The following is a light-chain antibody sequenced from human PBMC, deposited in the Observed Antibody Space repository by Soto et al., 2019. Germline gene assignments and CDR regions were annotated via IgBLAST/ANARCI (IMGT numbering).Light chain of an antibody. V-gene: IGLV2-14*02. Sequence: QSVLTQPASVSGSPGQSITISCTGTSSDVGSYNLVSWYQQRPGKAPKVIIYDVSKRPSGVPDRFSGSKSGNSASLTVSGLQTEDEADYYCSSYAGSNSVVFGGGTKLTVL. CDR2: DVS. CDR1: SSDVGSYNL. J-gene: IGLJ2*01. CDR3: SSYAGSNSVV.